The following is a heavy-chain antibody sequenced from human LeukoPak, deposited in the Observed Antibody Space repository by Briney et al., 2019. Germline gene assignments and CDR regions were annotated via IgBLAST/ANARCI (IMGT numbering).Heavy chain of an antibody. Sequence: GSLRLSCAASGFTVSSNYMSWVRQAPGKGLEWVANIQENGNAKYYVDSVKGRFTISRDNAKNSLYLQMNSLRAEDTAVYYCARGATTWGGRFDFWGQGTLVTVSS. CDR3: ARGATTWGGRFDF. CDR1: GFTVSSNY. CDR2: IQENGNAK. V-gene: IGHV3-7*04. D-gene: IGHD1-26*01. J-gene: IGHJ4*02.